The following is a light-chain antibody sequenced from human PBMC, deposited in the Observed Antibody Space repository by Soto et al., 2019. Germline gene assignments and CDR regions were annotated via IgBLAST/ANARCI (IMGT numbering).Light chain of an antibody. V-gene: IGKV3-20*01. J-gene: IGKJ1*01. CDR2: DVS. CDR3: QQYGSSPT. Sequence: EIVLTQSPGTLSLSPGERATLSGRSSQSVSSSYLAWYQQKPGQAPRLLIYDVSSRATGIPDRFSGSGSGTDFTLTISRLEPEDLAVYYCQQYGSSPTFGQGTKVEIK. CDR1: QSVSSSY.